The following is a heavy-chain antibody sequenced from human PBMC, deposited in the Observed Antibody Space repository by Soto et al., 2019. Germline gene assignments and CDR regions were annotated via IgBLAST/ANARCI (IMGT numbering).Heavy chain of an antibody. J-gene: IGHJ4*02. V-gene: IGHV3-23*01. CDR1: GFTFSSYA. D-gene: IGHD6-13*01. CDR3: AKATRNGYSSSWYLLDY. Sequence: GGSLRLSCAASGFTFSSYAMSWVRQAPGKGLEWVSAISGSGGSTYYADSVKGRFTISRDNSKNTLYLQMNSLRAEDTAVYYCAKATRNGYSSSWYLLDYWGQGTLVTVSS. CDR2: ISGSGGST.